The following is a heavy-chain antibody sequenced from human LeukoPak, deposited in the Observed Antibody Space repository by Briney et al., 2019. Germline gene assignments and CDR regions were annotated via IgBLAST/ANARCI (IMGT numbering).Heavy chain of an antibody. CDR3: AKDRSITMIVVVTGYFDY. Sequence: PGGSLRLSCAASGFTFSSYGMSWVRQAPGKGLEWVSAISGSGGSTYYADSVKGRFTISRDNSKNTLYLQMNSLRAEDTAVYYCAKDRSITMIVVVTGYFDYWGQGTLVTVSS. CDR1: GFTFSSYG. CDR2: ISGSGGST. D-gene: IGHD3-22*01. J-gene: IGHJ4*02. V-gene: IGHV3-23*01.